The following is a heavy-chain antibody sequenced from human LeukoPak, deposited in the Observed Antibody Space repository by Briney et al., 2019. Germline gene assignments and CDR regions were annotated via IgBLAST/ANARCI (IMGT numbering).Heavy chain of an antibody. CDR1: GFTFSSYA. Sequence: GGSLRLSCAASGFTFSSYAMSWVRQAPGKGLEWVSAISGSGGSTYYADSVKGRFTISRGNSKNTLYLQMNSLRAEDTAVYYCAKNSRYFDWLSLNWFDPWGQGTLVTVSS. V-gene: IGHV3-23*01. CDR3: AKNSRYFDWLSLNWFDP. J-gene: IGHJ5*02. D-gene: IGHD3-9*01. CDR2: ISGSGGST.